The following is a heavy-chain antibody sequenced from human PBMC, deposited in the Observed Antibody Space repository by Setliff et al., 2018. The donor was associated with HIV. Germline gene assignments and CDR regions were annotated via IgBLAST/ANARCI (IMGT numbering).Heavy chain of an antibody. CDR3: ARGPTTVTNYYYYYMDV. V-gene: IGHV3-48*01. Sequence: PGGSLRLSCAASGFTFSSFSMNWVRQAPGKGLEWVSYISSSSSTIYYADSVKGRFTISRDNDRNSLYLQMNGLRAEDTAVYYCARGPTTVTNYYYYYMDVWGKGTTVTVSS. CDR1: GFTFSSFS. J-gene: IGHJ6*03. CDR2: ISSSSSTI. D-gene: IGHD4-17*01.